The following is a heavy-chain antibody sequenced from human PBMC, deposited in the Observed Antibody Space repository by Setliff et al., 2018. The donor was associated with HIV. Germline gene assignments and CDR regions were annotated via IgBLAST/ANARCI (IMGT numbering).Heavy chain of an antibody. CDR3: AGWSSWRKYNWFDP. J-gene: IGHJ5*02. D-gene: IGHD6-13*01. V-gene: IGHV4-39*07. CDR1: GGSISSSSYY. CDR2: INHSGST. Sequence: PSETLSLTCTVSGGSISSSSYYWGWIRQPPGKGLEWIGEINHSGSTNYNPSLKSRVTISVDTSKNQFSLKLSSVNAADTAVYYCAGWSSWRKYNWFDPWGQGTLVTVSS.